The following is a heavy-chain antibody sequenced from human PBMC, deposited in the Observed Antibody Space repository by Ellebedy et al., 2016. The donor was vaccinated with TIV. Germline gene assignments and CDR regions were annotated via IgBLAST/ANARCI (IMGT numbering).Heavy chain of an antibody. J-gene: IGHJ6*02. CDR2: ISGSGGST. CDR3: AKDYLDYGDRYYYYYGMDV. CDR1: GFTFSSYA. V-gene: IGHV3-23*01. D-gene: IGHD4-17*01. Sequence: GESLKISCAASGFTFSSYAMSWVRQAPGKGLEWVSAISGSGGSTYYADSVKGRFTISRDNSKNTLYLQMNSLRAEDTAVYYCAKDYLDYGDRYYYYYGMDVWGQGTTVTVSS.